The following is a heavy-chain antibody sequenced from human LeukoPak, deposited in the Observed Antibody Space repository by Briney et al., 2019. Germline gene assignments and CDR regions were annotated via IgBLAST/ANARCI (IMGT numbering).Heavy chain of an antibody. CDR2: INPSSGSI. V-gene: IGHV1-46*01. CDR1: GYTFTSYY. D-gene: IGHD5-24*01. J-gene: IGHJ4*02. CDR3: ARDGEMTTKLYYFDY. Sequence: GASVKVSCKASGYTFTSYYVHWVRQAPGQGLEWMGIINPSSGSISYAQKFQGRVTMTRDTSTSTVYMELSSLRSEDTAVYYCARDGEMTTKLYYFDYWGQGTLVTVSS.